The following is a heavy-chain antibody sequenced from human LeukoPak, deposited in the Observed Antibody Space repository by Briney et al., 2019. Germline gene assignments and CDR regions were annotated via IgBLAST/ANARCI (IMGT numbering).Heavy chain of an antibody. D-gene: IGHD2-2*01. CDR2: IYTSGST. J-gene: IGHJ4*02. CDR3: ARETRDEDIVVVPAATFFDY. Sequence: SETLSLACTVSGGSISSYYWSWIRQPAGKGLEWIGRIYTSGSTNYNPSLKSRVTMSVDTSKNQFSLKLSSVTAADTAVYYCARETRDEDIVVVPAATFFDYWGQGTLVTVSS. CDR1: GGSISSYY. V-gene: IGHV4-4*07.